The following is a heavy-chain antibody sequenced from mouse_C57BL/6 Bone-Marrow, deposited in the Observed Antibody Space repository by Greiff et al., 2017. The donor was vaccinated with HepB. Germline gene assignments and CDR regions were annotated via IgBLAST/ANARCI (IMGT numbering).Heavy chain of an antibody. CDR2: IDPSDSYT. CDR1: GYTFTSYW. D-gene: IGHD1-1*01. CDR3: ARYYGSGGFAY. J-gene: IGHJ3*01. Sequence: VQLQESGAELVKPGASVKLSCKASGYTFTSYWMQWVKQRPGQGLEWIGEIDPSDSYTNYNQKFKGKATFTVDTSSSTAYMQLSSLTSEDSAVYYCARYYGSGGFAYWGQGTLVTVSA. V-gene: IGHV1-50*01.